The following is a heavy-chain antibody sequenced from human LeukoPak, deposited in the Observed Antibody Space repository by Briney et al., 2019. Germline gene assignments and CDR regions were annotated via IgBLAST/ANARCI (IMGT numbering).Heavy chain of an antibody. V-gene: IGHV1-69*04. CDR1: GGTFSSYA. Sequence: VASVKVSCKASGGTFSSYAISWVRQAPGQGLEWMGRIIPILGIANYAQKFQGRVTITADKSTSTAYMELSSLRSEDTAVYYCARATYYYAYSGLPTPGLSDYWGQGTLVTVSS. CDR3: ARATYYYAYSGLPTPGLSDY. CDR2: IIPILGIA. J-gene: IGHJ4*02. D-gene: IGHD3-22*01.